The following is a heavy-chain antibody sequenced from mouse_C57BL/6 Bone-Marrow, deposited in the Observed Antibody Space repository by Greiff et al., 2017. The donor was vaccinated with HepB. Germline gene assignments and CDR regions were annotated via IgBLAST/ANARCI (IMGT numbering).Heavy chain of an antibody. V-gene: IGHV5-4*03. D-gene: IGHD1-1*01. CDR3: ARRYGSLDY. J-gene: IGHJ2*01. Sequence: EVKLMESGGGLVKPGGSLKLSCAASGFTFSSYAMSWVRQTPEKRLEWVATISDGGSYTYYPDNVKGRFTISRDNAKNNLYLQMSHLKSEDTAMYYCARRYGSLDYWGQGTTLTVSS. CDR2: ISDGGSYT. CDR1: GFTFSSYA.